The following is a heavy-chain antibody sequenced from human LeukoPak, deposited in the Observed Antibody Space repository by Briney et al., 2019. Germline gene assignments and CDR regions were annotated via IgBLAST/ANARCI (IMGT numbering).Heavy chain of an antibody. Sequence: GGSLRLSCAGSGIIFSCCWMSWVRQAPGKGLEWVASISQDGTDKRHADSVKGRFTISRDNDKNLVYLQVNSLRAEDTAVYYCATLKDSVTIFDNWGQGTLVTVSS. V-gene: IGHV3-7*03. CDR3: ATLKDSVTIFDN. CDR1: GIIFSCCW. CDR2: ISQDGTDK. D-gene: IGHD4-17*01. J-gene: IGHJ4*02.